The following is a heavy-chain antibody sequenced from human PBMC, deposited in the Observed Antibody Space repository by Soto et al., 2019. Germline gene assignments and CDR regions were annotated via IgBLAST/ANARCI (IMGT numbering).Heavy chain of an antibody. CDR1: GFTFSDYY. D-gene: IGHD1-26*01. J-gene: IGHJ6*02. CDR3: ARDPGDWELLGFYYYGMDV. CDR2: INSSSSYT. V-gene: IGHV3-11*06. Sequence: GGSLRLSCAASGFTFSDYYMSWIRQAPGKGLEWVSYINSSSSYTNYADSVKGRFTISRDNSKNTLYLQMNSLRAEDTAVYYCARDPGDWELLGFYYYGMDVWGQGTTVTVSS.